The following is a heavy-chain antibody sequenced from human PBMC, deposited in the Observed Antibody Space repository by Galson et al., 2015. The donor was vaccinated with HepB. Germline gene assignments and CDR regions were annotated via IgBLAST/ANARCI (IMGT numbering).Heavy chain of an antibody. CDR3: ASLGGGSGSYQVRLDY. CDR2: IIPIFGTA. J-gene: IGHJ4*02. CDR1: GGTFSSYA. V-gene: IGHV1-69*13. D-gene: IGHD3-10*01. Sequence: SVKVSCKASGGTFSSYAISWVRQAPGQGLEWMGGIIPIFGTANYAQKFQGRVTITADESTSTAYMELSGLRSEDTAVYYCASLGGGSGSYQVRLDYWGQGTLVTVSS.